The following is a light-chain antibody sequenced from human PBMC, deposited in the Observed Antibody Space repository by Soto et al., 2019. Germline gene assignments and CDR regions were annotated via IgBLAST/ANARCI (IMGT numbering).Light chain of an antibody. CDR2: ETD. V-gene: IGLV1-51*02. CDR3: GTWDSSLSAWV. CDR1: SSNIGKNY. J-gene: IGLJ3*02. Sequence: QSVLTQPPSVSAAPGQKVTISCSGGSSNIGKNYVSWYQQLPGTAPNLLIYETDRRPSGIPDRFSGSKSGTSATLGITGLQTGDEAHYYCGTWDSSLSAWVFGGGTKVTVL.